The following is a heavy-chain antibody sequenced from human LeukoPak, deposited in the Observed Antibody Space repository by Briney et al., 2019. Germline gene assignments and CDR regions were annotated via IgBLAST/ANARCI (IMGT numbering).Heavy chain of an antibody. CDR3: AREGSSPVSFDI. CDR2: IYYSGST. D-gene: IGHD6-13*01. CDR1: GGISSSYY. V-gene: IGHV4-59*01. Sequence: SETLSLNCIVSGGISSSYYWGWVRQPPGKGLEWIGYIYYSGSTNYNPSLKSRVTISVDTSKNQFSLKLSSVTVADTAVYYCAREGSSPVSFDIWGQGTMVTVSS. J-gene: IGHJ3*02.